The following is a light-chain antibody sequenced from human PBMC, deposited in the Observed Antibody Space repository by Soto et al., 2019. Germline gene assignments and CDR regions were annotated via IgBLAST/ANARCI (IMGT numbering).Light chain of an antibody. J-gene: IGKJ5*01. Sequence: DIQMAQSPSTLSASVGDRVTITCRASQSISSWLAWYQQKPGKAPKLLIYDASSLESGVPSRFSGSGSGTEFTLTISSLQPDGFATYYCQQRSNWPGITFGQGTRLEIK. V-gene: IGKV1-5*01. CDR3: QQRSNWPGIT. CDR2: DAS. CDR1: QSISSW.